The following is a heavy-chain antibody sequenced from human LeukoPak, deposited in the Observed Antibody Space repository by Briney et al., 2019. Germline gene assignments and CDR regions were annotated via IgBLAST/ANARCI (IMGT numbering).Heavy chain of an antibody. CDR3: ARVGKDGGYDWLYYFDY. Sequence: GRSLRLSCAASGFTFSSYAMHWVRQAPGKGLEWVAVISYDGSNKYYADSVKGRFTISRDNSKNTLYLQMNSLRAEDTAVYYCARVGKDGGYDWLYYFDYWGQGTLVTVSS. J-gene: IGHJ4*02. D-gene: IGHD5-12*01. CDR2: ISYDGSNK. V-gene: IGHV3-30*04. CDR1: GFTFSSYA.